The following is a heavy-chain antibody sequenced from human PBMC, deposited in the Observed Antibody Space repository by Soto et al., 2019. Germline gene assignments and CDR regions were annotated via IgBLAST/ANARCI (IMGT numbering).Heavy chain of an antibody. CDR3: AKGTVVVPAAMHYFDY. CDR1: GFTFSSYA. D-gene: IGHD2-2*01. J-gene: IGHJ4*02. V-gene: IGHV3-23*01. CDR2: ISGSGGST. Sequence: EVQLLESGGGLVQPGGSLRLSCAASGFTFSSYAMSWVRQAPGKGLDWVSAISGSGGSTYYADSVKGRFTISRDNSKNTLYLQMNSLRAEDTAVYYCAKGTVVVPAAMHYFDYWGQGTLVTVSS.